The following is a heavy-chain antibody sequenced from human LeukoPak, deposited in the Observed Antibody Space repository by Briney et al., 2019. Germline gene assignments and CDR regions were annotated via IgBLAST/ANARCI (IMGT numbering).Heavy chain of an antibody. D-gene: IGHD6-19*01. J-gene: IGHJ4*02. V-gene: IGHV3-20*04. CDR1: GFTFDDYG. CDR3: ARGRHTFIAVDYFDY. CDR2: INWNGGST. Sequence: SGGSLRLSCVASGFTFDDYGMSWVRQVPGKGLEWVSGINWNGGSTGYADSVKGRFTISRDNAKNSLYLQMNSLRAEDSALYYCARGRHTFIAVDYFDYWGQGTLVTVSS.